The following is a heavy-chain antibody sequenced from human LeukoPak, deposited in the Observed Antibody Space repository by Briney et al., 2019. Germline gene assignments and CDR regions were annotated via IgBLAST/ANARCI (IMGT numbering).Heavy chain of an antibody. Sequence: SETLSLTCTVSGGSISSYYWSWIRQPPGKGLEWIGYIYYSGNTNYNPSLKSRVTISVDTSKNQFSLKLSSATAADTAVYYCARVRYSSGWYPFDYWGQGTLVTVSS. CDR3: ARVRYSSGWYPFDY. D-gene: IGHD6-19*01. J-gene: IGHJ4*02. V-gene: IGHV4-59*01. CDR1: GGSISSYY. CDR2: IYYSGNT.